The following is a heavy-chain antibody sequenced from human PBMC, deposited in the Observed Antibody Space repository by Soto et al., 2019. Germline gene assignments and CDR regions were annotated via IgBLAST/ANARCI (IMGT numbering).Heavy chain of an antibody. D-gene: IGHD1-26*01. J-gene: IGHJ4*02. CDR1: GGLFSSYA. Sequence: QEQLVQSGAEVKKSGSSVKVSCKDTGGLFSSYAVSWVRQAPGQGLEWMGGIIPIFGTANYAQKFQGRVTITADESTSTAYMELSSLRSEDTAVYYCARDGGRHSGGIDYWGQGTLVTVSS. V-gene: IGHV1-69*01. CDR3: ARDGGRHSGGIDY. CDR2: IIPIFGTA.